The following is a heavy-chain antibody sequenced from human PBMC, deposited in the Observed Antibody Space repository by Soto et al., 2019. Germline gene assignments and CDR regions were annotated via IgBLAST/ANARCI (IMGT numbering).Heavy chain of an antibody. D-gene: IGHD3-22*01. V-gene: IGHV1-18*01. CDR1: GYTFTSYG. CDR2: IGAYNGNT. J-gene: IGHJ4*02. CDR3: ARDHGRWLFLYYFDY. Sequence: GSVKVSCKAYGYTFTSYGISWVRQAPGQGLEWMGWIGAYNGNTNYAQKLQGRVTMTTDTSTSTAYMELRSLRSDDTAVYYCARDHGRWLFLYYFDYWGQGTLVTVSS.